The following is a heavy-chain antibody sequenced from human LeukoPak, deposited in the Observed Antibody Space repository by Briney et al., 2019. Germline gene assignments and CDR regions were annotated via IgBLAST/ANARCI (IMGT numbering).Heavy chain of an antibody. CDR3: TRDPTQYYYGSGSCYWYFDY. J-gene: IGHJ4*02. D-gene: IGHD3-10*01. CDR1: GFTFGDYA. Sequence: PGGSLRLSCTASGFTFGDYAMSWVRQAPGKGLEWVGFIRSKAYGGTTEYAASVKGRFTISRDDSKSIAYLQMNSLKTEDTAVYYCTRDPTQYYYGSGSCYWYFDYWGQGTLVTVSS. V-gene: IGHV3-49*04. CDR2: IRSKAYGGTT.